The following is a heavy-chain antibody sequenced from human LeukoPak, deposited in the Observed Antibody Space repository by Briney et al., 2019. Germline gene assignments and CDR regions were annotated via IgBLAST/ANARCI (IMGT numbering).Heavy chain of an antibody. V-gene: IGHV4-38-2*02. J-gene: IGHJ6*03. CDR2: IYNGGSI. CDR1: GYSITSGYY. D-gene: IGHD3-22*01. Sequence: SETLSLTCTVSGYSITSGYYWGWIRQPLGGGLEWIGSIYNGGSIYYDPSLKSRVTISVATSKNEVSLKLSSVTAADTAVYYCARFTVDGSGYPYYMDVWGKGTTVTVSS. CDR3: ARFTVDGSGYPYYMDV.